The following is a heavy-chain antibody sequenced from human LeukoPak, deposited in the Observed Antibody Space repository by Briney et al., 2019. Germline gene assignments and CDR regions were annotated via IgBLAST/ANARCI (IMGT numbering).Heavy chain of an antibody. J-gene: IGHJ4*02. V-gene: IGHV3-7*01. CDR3: VLWPTIALNY. Sequence: PGGSLRLSCVASGFTLSTHWMSWVRQAPGKGLEWVANINQDGSSKYYVDSVKGRFTISRDNAKNSLYLQMNSLRAEDTAVYYCVLWPTIALNYWGQGTLVTVSS. CDR1: GFTLSTHW. CDR2: INQDGSSK. D-gene: IGHD2-21*01.